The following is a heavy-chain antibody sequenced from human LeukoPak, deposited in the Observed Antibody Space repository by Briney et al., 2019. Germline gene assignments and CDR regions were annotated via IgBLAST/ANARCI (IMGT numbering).Heavy chain of an antibody. CDR1: GFTFSSYW. V-gene: IGHV3-7*03. CDR3: ARYSGSYEVNYYYYYGMDV. CDR2: IKQDGSEK. Sequence: GGSLRLSCAASGFTFSSYWMSWVRQAPGKGLEWVANIKQDGSEKYYVDSVKSRFTISRDNAKNSLYLQMNSLRAEDTAVYYCARYSGSYEVNYYYYYGMDVWGQGTTVTVSS. D-gene: IGHD1-26*01. J-gene: IGHJ6*02.